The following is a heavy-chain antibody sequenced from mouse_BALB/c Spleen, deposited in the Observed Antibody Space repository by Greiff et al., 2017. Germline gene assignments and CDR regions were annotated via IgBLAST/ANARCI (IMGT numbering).Heavy chain of an antibody. D-gene: IGHD2-4*01. CDR2: ISDGGSYT. V-gene: IGHV5-4*02. CDR1: GFTFSDYY. J-gene: IGHJ4*01. CDR3: ARREITTRYYYAMDY. Sequence: EVKLVESGGGLVKPGGSLKLSCAASGFTFSDYYMYWVRQTPEKRLEWVATISDGGSYTYYPDSVKGRFTISRDNPKNTLFLQMTSLRSEDTAMYYCARREITTRYYYAMDYWGQGTSVTVSS.